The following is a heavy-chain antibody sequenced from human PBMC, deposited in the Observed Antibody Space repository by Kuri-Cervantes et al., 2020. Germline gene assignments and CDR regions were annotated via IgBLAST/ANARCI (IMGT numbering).Heavy chain of an antibody. D-gene: IGHD4-17*01. CDR2: ISYDGSNK. V-gene: IGHV3-30-3*01. Sequence: GGSLRLSCAASGFTFSSYAMHWVRQAPGKGLEWVAVISYDGSNKYYADSVKGRFTISRDNSKNTLYLQMNSLRAEDTAVYYCASSDYAYAFDIWGQGTMVTVSS. CDR1: GFTFSSYA. J-gene: IGHJ3*02. CDR3: ASSDYAYAFDI.